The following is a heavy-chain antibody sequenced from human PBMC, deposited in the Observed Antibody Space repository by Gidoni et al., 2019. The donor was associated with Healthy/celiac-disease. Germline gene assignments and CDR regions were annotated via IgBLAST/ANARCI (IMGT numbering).Heavy chain of an antibody. Sequence: QVQLVQSGAEVKKPGPSVKVSCKASVGTFSSYAIRWVRQAPGQGLEWMGGIIPIFGTANYAQKFQGRVTITADESTSTAYMELSSLRSEDTAVYYCARGRGYSYGHTSLISPDYGMDVWGQGTTVTVSS. J-gene: IGHJ6*02. CDR2: IIPIFGTA. CDR3: ARGRGYSYGHTSLISPDYGMDV. CDR1: VGTFSSYA. D-gene: IGHD5-18*01. V-gene: IGHV1-69*01.